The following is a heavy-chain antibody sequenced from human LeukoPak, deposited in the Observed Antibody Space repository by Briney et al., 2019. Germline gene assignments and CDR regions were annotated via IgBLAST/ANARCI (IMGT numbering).Heavy chain of an antibody. CDR2: ISAYNGNT. J-gene: IGHJ4*02. V-gene: IGHV1-18*01. D-gene: IGHD3-10*01. CDR3: ARDFNRLLWFGEFYSGIDY. CDR1: GYTFTSYG. Sequence: ASVKVSCKASGYTFTSYGISWVRQAPGQGLEWMGWISAYNGNTNYAQKLQGRVTMTTDTSTSTAYMELRGLRSDDTAVYYCARDFNRLLWFGEFYSGIDYWGQGTLVTVSS.